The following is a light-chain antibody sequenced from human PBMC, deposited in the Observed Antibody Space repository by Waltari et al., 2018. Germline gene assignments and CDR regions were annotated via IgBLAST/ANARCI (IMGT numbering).Light chain of an antibody. CDR2: DAS. CDR3: QQRSRWPPTT. J-gene: IGKJ1*01. Sequence: EIVLTQSPATLSLSPGERATLSCRASQSVSRSLAWYQQKPGQAPRLLIYDASNRATGIPARFSGSGSGTDFTLTISSLEPEDVALYYCQQRSRWPPTTFGQGTKVEIK. CDR1: QSVSRS. V-gene: IGKV3-11*01.